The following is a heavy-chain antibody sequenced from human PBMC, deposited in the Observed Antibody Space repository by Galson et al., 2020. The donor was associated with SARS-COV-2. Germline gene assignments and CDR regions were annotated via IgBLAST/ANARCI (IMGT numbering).Heavy chain of an antibody. CDR1: GYTLTELS. V-gene: IGHV1-24*01. Sequence: GESLKISCKVSGYTLTELSMHWVRQAPGKGLEWMGGFDPEDGETIYAQKFQRRVTMTEDTSTDTAYMELSSLRSEDTAVYYCATSTIFGVVRLNNWFDPWGQGTLVTVSS. J-gene: IGHJ5*02. D-gene: IGHD3-3*01. CDR2: FDPEDGET. CDR3: ATSTIFGVVRLNNWFDP.